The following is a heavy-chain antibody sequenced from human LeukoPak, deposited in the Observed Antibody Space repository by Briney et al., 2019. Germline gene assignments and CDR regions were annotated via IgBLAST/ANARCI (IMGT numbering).Heavy chain of an antibody. CDR3: ASQYCSSTSCRGLGYYYGMDV. CDR2: ISGSSSYI. J-gene: IGHJ6*02. V-gene: IGHV3-21*01. CDR1: GFTFSSYS. D-gene: IGHD2-2*01. Sequence: GGSLRLSCAASGFTFSSYSMNWVRQAPGKGLEWVSSISGSSSYIYYADSVKGRFTISRDNAKNSLYLQMNSLRAEDTAVYYCASQYCSSTSCRGLGYYYGMDVWGQGTTVTVSS.